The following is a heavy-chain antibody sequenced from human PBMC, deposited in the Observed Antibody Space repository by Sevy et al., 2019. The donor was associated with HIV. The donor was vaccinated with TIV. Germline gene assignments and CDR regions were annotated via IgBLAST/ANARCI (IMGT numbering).Heavy chain of an antibody. CDR1: GFIFSNYG. CDR3: AREDYSNYYFYAMDV. D-gene: IGHD4-4*01. V-gene: IGHV3-21*01. CDR2: ISSSGSYI. J-gene: IGHJ6*02. Sequence: GGSLRLPCAASGFIFSNYGMNWVRQAPGKGLEWVSSISSSGSYIYYGDSMKGRFTISRDNAKNSLFLQMNSLRAEDTAVYYCAREDYSNYYFYAMDVWGQRTTVTGSS.